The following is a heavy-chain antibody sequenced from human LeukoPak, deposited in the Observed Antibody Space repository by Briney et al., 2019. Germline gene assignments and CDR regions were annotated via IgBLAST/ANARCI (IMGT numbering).Heavy chain of an antibody. Sequence: SETLSLTCAVYEGTLSGYFWSWLRQPPGKGLEWIGNIFYSGSTYYSPSLRSRVTISLDTSRNQFSLKLNSVTAADTAVYYCAKSNGYGLVDIWGQGTMVTVSS. D-gene: IGHD3-10*01. CDR1: EGTLSGYF. J-gene: IGHJ3*01. V-gene: IGHV4-34*12. CDR3: AKSNGYGLVDI. CDR2: IFYSGST.